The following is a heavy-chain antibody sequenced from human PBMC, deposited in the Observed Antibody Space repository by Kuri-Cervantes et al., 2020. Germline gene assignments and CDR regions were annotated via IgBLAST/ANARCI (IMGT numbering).Heavy chain of an antibody. V-gene: IGHV3-9*01. CDR2: ISWNSGSI. Sequence: GGSLRLSCAASGFTFDDYAMHWVRQAPGKGLEWVSGISWNSGSIGYADSVKGRFTISRDNSKNTLYLQMNSLRAEDTAVYYCAKDSRREWLLQVYYYGVDVWGQGTTVTVSS. J-gene: IGHJ6*02. D-gene: IGHD3-3*01. CDR3: AKDSRREWLLQVYYYGVDV. CDR1: GFTFDDYA.